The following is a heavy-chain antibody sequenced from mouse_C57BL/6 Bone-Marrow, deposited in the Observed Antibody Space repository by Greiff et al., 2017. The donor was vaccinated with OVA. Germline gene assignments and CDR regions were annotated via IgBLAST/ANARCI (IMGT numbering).Heavy chain of an antibody. D-gene: IGHD1-1*01. V-gene: IGHV1-26*01. J-gene: IGHJ4*01. CDR3: GRPAPTTPRDY. CDR1: GYTFTDYY. Sequence: EVQLQQSGPELAKPGASVKISCKASGYTFTDYYMNWVKQSNGKSLEWIGDINPNNGGTSYNQKFKGKATLTADKSSSTAYMELRSLTSEDSAVDYCGRPAPTTPRDYWGQGTSVTVSS. CDR2: INPNNGGT.